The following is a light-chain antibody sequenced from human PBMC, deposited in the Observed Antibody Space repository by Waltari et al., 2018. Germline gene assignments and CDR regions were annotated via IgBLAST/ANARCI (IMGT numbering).Light chain of an antibody. CDR3: YSTDTSGNPL. J-gene: IGLJ2*01. V-gene: IGLV3-10*01. CDR1: GLSRKY. CDR2: EDD. Sequence: SSELTQPPSVSVSPGQTGRITCPGDGLSRKYAHWYQQKSGQAPVVVIYEDDKRPSGIPERFSGSKSGTVATLTISGAHVDDEADYYCYSTDTSGNPLFGGGTKVTVL.